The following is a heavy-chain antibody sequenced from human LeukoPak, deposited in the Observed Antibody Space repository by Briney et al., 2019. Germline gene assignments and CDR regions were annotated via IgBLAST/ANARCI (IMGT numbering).Heavy chain of an antibody. CDR3: AGTYYYDSSGYYHYSL. J-gene: IGHJ4*02. CDR2: INHSGST. V-gene: IGHV4-34*01. Sequence: SETLSLTCAVYGGSFSGYYWSWIRQPPGKGLEWIGEINHSGSTNYNPSLKSRVTISVDTSKNQFSLKLSSVTAADTAVYYCAGTYYYDSSGYYHYSLWGQGTLVTVSS. D-gene: IGHD3-22*01. CDR1: GGSFSGYY.